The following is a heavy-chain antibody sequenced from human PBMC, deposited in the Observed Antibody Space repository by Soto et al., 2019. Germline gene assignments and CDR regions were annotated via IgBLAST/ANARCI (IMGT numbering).Heavy chain of an antibody. V-gene: IGHV4-39*01. Sequence: PSETLSLTCTVSGGSVSSSSYYWGWIRQPPGKGLEWIGSIDYSGSTYYNPSLKSRVTISVDTSKNQFSLKLRSATAADMAVYFCASGYGWFDPWGQGTLVTVSS. J-gene: IGHJ5*02. D-gene: IGHD2-2*03. CDR3: ASGYGWFDP. CDR1: GGSVSSSSYY. CDR2: IDYSGST.